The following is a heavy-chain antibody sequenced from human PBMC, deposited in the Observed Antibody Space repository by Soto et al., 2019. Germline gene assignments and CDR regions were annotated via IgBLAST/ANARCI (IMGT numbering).Heavy chain of an antibody. J-gene: IGHJ6*02. CDR1: GFTVSSNY. D-gene: IGHD6-19*01. Sequence: PGGSLRLSCAASGFTVSSNYMSWVRQAPGKGLEWVSVIYSGGSTYYADSVKGRFTISRDNSKNTLYLQMNSLRAEDTAVYYCARDFAEMAGYGMDVWGQGTTVTVS. CDR3: ARDFAEMAGYGMDV. V-gene: IGHV3-53*01. CDR2: IYSGGST.